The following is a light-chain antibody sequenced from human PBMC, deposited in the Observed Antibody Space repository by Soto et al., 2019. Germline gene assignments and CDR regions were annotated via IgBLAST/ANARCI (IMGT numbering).Light chain of an antibody. V-gene: IGKV3-15*01. Sequence: EIVMTQSPATLSVSQGERATLSCRASQSVSSNLAWYQQKPGQAPRLLIYGASTRANGIPARFSVSGSGTEFTLTISSLQSEYCAVYYGQQYNNWPPYTFGRGTKLEIK. CDR3: QQYNNWPPYT. J-gene: IGKJ2*01. CDR2: GAS. CDR1: QSVSSN.